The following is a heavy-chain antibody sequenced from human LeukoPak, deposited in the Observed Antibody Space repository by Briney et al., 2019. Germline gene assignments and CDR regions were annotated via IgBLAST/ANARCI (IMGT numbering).Heavy chain of an antibody. Sequence: SETLSLTCTVSGGSISSYYWSWIRQPPGKGLEWIGYIYYSGSTNYNPSPKSRVTISVDTSKNQFSLKLSSVTAADTAVYYCARDNVDTAMVNWFDPWGQGTLVTVSS. CDR3: ARDNVDTAMVNWFDP. CDR1: GGSISSYY. D-gene: IGHD5-18*01. J-gene: IGHJ5*02. V-gene: IGHV4-59*01. CDR2: IYYSGST.